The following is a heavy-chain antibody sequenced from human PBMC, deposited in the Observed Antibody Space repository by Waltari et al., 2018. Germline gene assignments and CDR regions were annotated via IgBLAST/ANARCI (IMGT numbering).Heavy chain of an antibody. D-gene: IGHD1-1*01. CDR3: ATANILGIGTFDY. CDR2: INPKSGDA. J-gene: IGHJ4*02. V-gene: IGHV1-2*06. Sequence: QVKLVQSGAEVKKPGASVRVSCKASGYTFTKYYIHWVRQAPGQGLEWMGRINPKSGDANYTQPVQGRGIMTRDTSINTAYLEVTGLTSDDTAIFYCATANILGIGTFDYWGQGTLVSVSS. CDR1: GYTFTKYY.